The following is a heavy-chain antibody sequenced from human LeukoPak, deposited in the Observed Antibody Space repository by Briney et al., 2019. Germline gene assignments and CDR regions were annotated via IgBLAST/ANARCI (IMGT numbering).Heavy chain of an antibody. CDR3: ARDSDVVVAADFDY. CDR1: GYTFTSYG. Sequence: ASVKVSCKASGYTFTSYGISWVRQAPGQGLEWMGWISAYNGNTNYAQKLQGRVTMTTDTSTSTAYMELRSLRSDDTAVYYCARDSDVVVAADFDYWGQGTLVTVSS. CDR2: ISAYNGNT. D-gene: IGHD2-15*01. J-gene: IGHJ4*02. V-gene: IGHV1-18*01.